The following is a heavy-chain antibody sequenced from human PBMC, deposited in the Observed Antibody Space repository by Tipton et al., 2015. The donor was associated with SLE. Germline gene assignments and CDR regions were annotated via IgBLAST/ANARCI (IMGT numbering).Heavy chain of an antibody. V-gene: IGHV4-59*01. CDR1: GDAISNYF. Sequence: TLSLTCTVSGDAISNYFYSWIRQSPGKGLEWIGYIYYRGSTNYNPSLKSRVRMSLDTSKSEFSLKLSSVTAADTAVYYCARVGYSHYMDVWGKGITVTVSS. D-gene: IGHD4-11*01. J-gene: IGHJ6*03. CDR2: IYYRGST. CDR3: ARVGYSHYMDV.